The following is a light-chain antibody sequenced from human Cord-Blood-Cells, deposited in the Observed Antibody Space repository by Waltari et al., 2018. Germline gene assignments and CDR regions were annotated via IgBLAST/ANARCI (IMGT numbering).Light chain of an antibody. CDR3: QQSYSTPFT. Sequence: IQMTQSPSSLSASVGDRVTITCRASQSISSYLTWYQQNPGKAPKLLIYAASSLQSGVPSRVIGSGAGTDFTLTSSSLQPEDCATYYCQQSYSTPFTFGPGTKVDIK. J-gene: IGKJ3*01. V-gene: IGKV1-39*01. CDR1: QSISSY. CDR2: AAS.